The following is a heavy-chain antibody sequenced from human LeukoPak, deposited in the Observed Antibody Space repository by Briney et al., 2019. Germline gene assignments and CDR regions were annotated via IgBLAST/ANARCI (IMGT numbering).Heavy chain of an antibody. CDR1: GFTFSDYY. CDR3: ARLILPAANAIDY. V-gene: IGHV3-11*04. J-gene: IGHJ4*02. Sequence: KPGGSLRLSCAASGFTFSDYYMNWIRQAPGKGLEWVSYISSSGSTISYADSVKGRFTVSRDNAKNSLYLQMNSLRAEDTAVYYCARLILPAANAIDYWGQGTLVTVSS. D-gene: IGHD2-2*01. CDR2: ISSSGSTI.